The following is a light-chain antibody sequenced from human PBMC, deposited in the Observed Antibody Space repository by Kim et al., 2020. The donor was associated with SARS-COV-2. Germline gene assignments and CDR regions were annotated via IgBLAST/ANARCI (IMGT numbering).Light chain of an antibody. CDR3: QAWDSSTEVV. V-gene: IGLV3-1*01. CDR1: KLGDKY. CDR2: QDS. Sequence: VSPGPTASITRSGDKLGDKYACWYQQKPGQSPVLVIYQDSKRPSGIPERFSGSNSGNTATLTISGTQAMDEADYYCQAWDSSTEVVFGGGTQLTVL. J-gene: IGLJ2*01.